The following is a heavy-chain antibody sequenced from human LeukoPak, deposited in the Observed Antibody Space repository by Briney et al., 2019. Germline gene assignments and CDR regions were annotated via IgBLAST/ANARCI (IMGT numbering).Heavy chain of an antibody. CDR2: IWYDGSNK. J-gene: IGHJ6*02. D-gene: IGHD3-10*01. V-gene: IGHV3-33*01. CDR3: ARDYYGSGSYNTYYYYYGMDV. CDR1: GFTFSSYG. Sequence: GGSLRLSCAASGFTFSSYGMHWVRQAPGKGLEWVAVIWYDGSNKYYADSVKGRFTISRDNSKNTLYLQMNSLRAEDTAVYYCARDYYGSGSYNTYYYYYGMDVWGQGTTVTVS.